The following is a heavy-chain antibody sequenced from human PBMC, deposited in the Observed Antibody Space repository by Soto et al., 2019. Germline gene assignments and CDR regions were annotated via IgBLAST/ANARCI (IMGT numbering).Heavy chain of an antibody. CDR3: ARGLNGYLHYFDY. V-gene: IGHV1-46*01. CDR1: GYTFTSYY. D-gene: IGHD5-18*01. CDR2: VNPSGGST. Sequence: ASVKVSCKASGYTFTSYYMHWVRQAPGQGLEWMGIVNPSGGSTSYAQKFQGRVTITRDTSASTAYMELSSLRSEDTAVYYCARGLNGYLHYFDYWGQGTLVTVSS. J-gene: IGHJ4*02.